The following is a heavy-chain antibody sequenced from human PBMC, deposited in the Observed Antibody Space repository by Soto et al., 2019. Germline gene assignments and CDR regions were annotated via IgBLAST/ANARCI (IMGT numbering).Heavy chain of an antibody. V-gene: IGHV5-51*01. Sequence: PGESLKISCKASGYSFSSYWIGGVRQTPGKGLEWMGFMYLDDSYTRYSPSFQGQVTISGDKSISTAYLQWSSLRASDTAMYYCASRKRTTDAFDIWGQGTLVTVSS. CDR2: MYLDDSYT. CDR3: ASRKRTTDAFDI. J-gene: IGHJ3*02. CDR1: GYSFSSYW. D-gene: IGHD1-1*01.